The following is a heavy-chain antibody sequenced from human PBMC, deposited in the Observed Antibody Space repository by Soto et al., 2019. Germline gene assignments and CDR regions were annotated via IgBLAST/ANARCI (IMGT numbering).Heavy chain of an antibody. Sequence: QVQLVESGGGFVQPGRSLRLSCAASGFSFSSFGMHWVRQAPGKGLEWVAGLSFDGITKHYADSVKGRFTISRDNSKNTMYLQMTSLRPEDTSIYYCAKDGAWELLPAYGMDVWGPGTTVTVSS. J-gene: IGHJ6*01. D-gene: IGHD1-26*01. CDR2: LSFDGITK. CDR3: AKDGAWELLPAYGMDV. CDR1: GFSFSSFG. V-gene: IGHV3-30*18.